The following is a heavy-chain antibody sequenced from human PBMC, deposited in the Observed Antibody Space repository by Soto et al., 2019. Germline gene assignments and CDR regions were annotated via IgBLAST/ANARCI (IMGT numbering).Heavy chain of an antibody. Sequence: QLQLQESGPGLVKPSETLSLTCTVSGGSISSSSYYWGWIRQPPGKGLEWIGSIYYRGNTYYNPSLESRVTISVDTSKNQCSLKLSSGTAADTAVYYCAREGGGYCSGGSCQVDYWGQGTLVTVSS. V-gene: IGHV4-39*02. CDR2: IYYRGNT. CDR3: AREGGGYCSGGSCQVDY. CDR1: GGSISSSSYY. D-gene: IGHD2-15*01. J-gene: IGHJ4*02.